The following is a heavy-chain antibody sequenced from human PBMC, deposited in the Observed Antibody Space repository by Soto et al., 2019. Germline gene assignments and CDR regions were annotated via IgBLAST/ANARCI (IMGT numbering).Heavy chain of an antibody. Sequence: PGGSLRLSCAASGSTFSSYAMSWVRQAPGKGLEWVSAISGSGGSTYYADSVKGRFTISRDNSKNTLYLQMNSLRAEDTAVYYCAKDPRENYYDNWFDPWGQGTLVTVSS. CDR1: GSTFSSYA. CDR2: ISGSGGST. V-gene: IGHV3-23*01. J-gene: IGHJ5*02. D-gene: IGHD3-22*01. CDR3: AKDPRENYYDNWFDP.